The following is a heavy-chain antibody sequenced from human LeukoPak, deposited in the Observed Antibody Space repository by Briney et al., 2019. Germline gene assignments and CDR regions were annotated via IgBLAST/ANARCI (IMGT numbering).Heavy chain of an antibody. V-gene: IGHV1-69*05. D-gene: IGHD6-19*01. J-gene: IGHJ6*03. Sequence: WASVKVSCKTSGDTFSSYAISWVRQAPGQGLEWMGGIIPIFGTANYAQKFQGRVTITTDESTSTAYMELSSLRSEDTAVYYCARGSHSSGWPGDYYYYMDVWGKGTTVTVSS. CDR2: IIPIFGTA. CDR1: GDTFSSYA. CDR3: ARGSHSSGWPGDYYYYMDV.